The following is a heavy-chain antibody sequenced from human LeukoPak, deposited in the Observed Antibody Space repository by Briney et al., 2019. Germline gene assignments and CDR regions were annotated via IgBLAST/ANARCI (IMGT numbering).Heavy chain of an antibody. Sequence: SETLSLTCTVSGGSISSYYWSWIRQPAGKGLEWIGRIYTSGSTNYNPSLKSRVTMSVGTSKNQFSLKLSSVTAADTAVYYCARAMDYGDYDGTYYYYGMDVWGQGTTVTVSS. CDR1: GGSISSYY. CDR3: ARAMDYGDYDGTYYYYGMDV. V-gene: IGHV4-4*07. CDR2: IYTSGST. J-gene: IGHJ6*02. D-gene: IGHD4-17*01.